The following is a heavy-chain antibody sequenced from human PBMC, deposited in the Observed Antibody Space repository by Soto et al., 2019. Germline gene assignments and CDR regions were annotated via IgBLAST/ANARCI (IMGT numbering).Heavy chain of an antibody. Sequence: SETLSLSCAVSGGSITSSNCCTWVRHPPGMRREWIGGIYFRGSTNYNPSLENRATISIDKSKKQFSLTLISMTAADTAVYYCGRDPSGASSSSYSGIAYWGHRTLVHVSS. J-gene: IGHJ4*01. CDR2: IYFRGST. CDR3: GRDPSGASSSSYSGIAY. V-gene: IGHV4-4*02. CDR1: GGSITSSNC. D-gene: IGHD2-15*01.